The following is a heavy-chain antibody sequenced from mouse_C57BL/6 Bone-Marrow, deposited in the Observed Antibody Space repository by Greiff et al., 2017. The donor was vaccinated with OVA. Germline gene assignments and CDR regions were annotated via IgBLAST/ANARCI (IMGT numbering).Heavy chain of an antibody. Sequence: EVQLEESGPELVKPGASVKIPCKASGYAFTGYYMNWVKQRPGKSLEWIGDIYPEDGGTNYNQKFKGKATLTVDKSSSTAYMELRSLTSEDTAVYYGARRREYRGYECFDVWGKGTLVTVSS. D-gene: IGHD2-14*01. CDR2: IYPEDGGT. CDR3: ARRREYRGYECFDV. CDR1: GYAFTGYY. V-gene: IGHV1-18*01. J-gene: IGHJ1*03.